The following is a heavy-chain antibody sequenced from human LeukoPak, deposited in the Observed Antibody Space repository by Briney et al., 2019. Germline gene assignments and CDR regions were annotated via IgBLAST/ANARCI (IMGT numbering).Heavy chain of an antibody. V-gene: IGHV1-2*02. Sequence: GASVKVSCKASGYTFTGYYMHWVRQAPGQGLEWMGWINPNSGGTNYAQKFQGRVTMTTDTSTSTAYMELRSLRSDDTAVYYCARMVVAATDFDYWGQGTLVTVSS. CDR3: ARMVVAATDFDY. J-gene: IGHJ4*02. CDR2: INPNSGGT. CDR1: GYTFTGYY. D-gene: IGHD2-15*01.